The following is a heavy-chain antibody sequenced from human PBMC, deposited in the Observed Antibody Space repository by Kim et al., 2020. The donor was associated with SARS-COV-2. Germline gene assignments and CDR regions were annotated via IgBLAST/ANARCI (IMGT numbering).Heavy chain of an antibody. V-gene: IGHV3-53*04. J-gene: IGHJ6*02. CDR2: IYSGGST. CDR3: AGLYYYDSSGYRMDV. D-gene: IGHD3-22*01. Sequence: GGSLRLSCAASGFTVSSNYMSWVRQAPGKGLEWVSVIYSGGSTYYADSVKGRFTISRHNSKNTLYLQMNSLRAEDTAVYYCAGLYYYDSSGYRMDVWGQGTTVTVSS. CDR1: GFTVSSNY.